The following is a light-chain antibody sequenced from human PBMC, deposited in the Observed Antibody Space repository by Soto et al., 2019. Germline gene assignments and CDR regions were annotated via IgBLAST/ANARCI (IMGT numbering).Light chain of an antibody. CDR1: QSVTSSY. Sequence: EIVLTQSPGTLSLSPGERATLSCRASQSVTSSYLAWYQQKPGQAPRLLIYGASSRATGIPDRFSGSGSGTDFTLTISRLEPEDFAVYSCQQYGRSPRWTFGQGTKVEIK. CDR2: GAS. CDR3: QQYGRSPRWT. V-gene: IGKV3-20*01. J-gene: IGKJ1*01.